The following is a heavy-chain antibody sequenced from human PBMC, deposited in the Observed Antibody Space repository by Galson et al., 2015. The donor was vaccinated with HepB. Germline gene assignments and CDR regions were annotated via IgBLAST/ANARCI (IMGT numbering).Heavy chain of an antibody. CDR1: GFNFSSYS. D-gene: IGHD1-26*01. J-gene: IGHJ2*01. Sequence: SLRLSCAASGFNFSSYSMNWVRQAPGKGLEWVTSISSSSSSYIYYADSVKGRFTIYRNNAKNYLYLQINSLRAEDTAVYYCARDQSGRATEGIDCYFDLWGRGTLVTVSS. CDR2: ISSSSSSYI. V-gene: IGHV3-21*01. CDR3: ARDQSGRATEGIDCYFDL.